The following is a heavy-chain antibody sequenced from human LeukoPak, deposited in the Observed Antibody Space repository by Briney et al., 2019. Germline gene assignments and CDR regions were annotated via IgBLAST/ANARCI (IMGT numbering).Heavy chain of an antibody. J-gene: IGHJ3*02. CDR1: GYTFTSYR. CDR2: ISAYNGNT. V-gene: IGHV1-18*01. CDR3: ARDLIVVVTADDAFDI. Sequence: ASVKVSCKASGYTFTSYRISWVRQAPGQGLEWMGWISAYNGNTNYAQKLQGRVTMTTDTSTSTAYMELRSLRSDDTAVYYCARDLIVVVTADDAFDIWGQGTMVTVSS. D-gene: IGHD2-21*02.